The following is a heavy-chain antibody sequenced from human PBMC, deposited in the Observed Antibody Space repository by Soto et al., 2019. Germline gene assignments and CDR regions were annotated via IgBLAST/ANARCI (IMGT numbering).Heavy chain of an antibody. V-gene: IGHV3-15*07. J-gene: IGHJ4*02. D-gene: IGHD4-17*01. Sequence: EVQLVESGGGLVKPGGSLRLSCAASGFTFSNAWMNWVRQAPGKGLEWVGRIKSKTDSGTTDYAAPVKGRFTISRDDSKNTLYLQMNSLKTEDTAVYYCTTDYEYYGDYYHGYWGQGTLVTVSS. CDR1: GFTFSNAW. CDR2: IKSKTDSGTT. CDR3: TTDYEYYGDYYHGY.